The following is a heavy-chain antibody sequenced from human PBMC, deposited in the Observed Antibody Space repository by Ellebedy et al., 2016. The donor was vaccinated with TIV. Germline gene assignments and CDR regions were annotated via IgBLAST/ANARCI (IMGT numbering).Heavy chain of an antibody. CDR2: ISSSSSYI. V-gene: IGHV3-21*01. J-gene: IGHJ4*02. CDR3: ARADIVVVPAAIGLDY. CDR1: GFTFSSYS. D-gene: IGHD2-2*01. Sequence: GGSLRLSXAASGFTFSSYSMNWVRQAPGKGLEWVSSISSSSSYIYYADSVKGRFTISRDNSKNTLYLQMNSLRAEDTAVYYCARADIVVVPAAIGLDYWGQGTLVTVSS.